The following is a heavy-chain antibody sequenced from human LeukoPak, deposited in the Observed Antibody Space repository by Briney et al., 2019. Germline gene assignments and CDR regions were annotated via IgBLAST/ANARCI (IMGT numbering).Heavy chain of an antibody. Sequence: WASVKVSCKASGYTFTGYYMHWVRQAPGQGLEWMGWINPNSGGTNYAQKFQGRVTMTRDTSISTAYMELSRLRSDDTAVYYCARTEYSYGHHFDYWGQGTLATVSS. J-gene: IGHJ4*02. CDR3: ARTEYSYGHHFDY. V-gene: IGHV1-2*02. D-gene: IGHD5-18*01. CDR2: INPNSGGT. CDR1: GYTFTGYY.